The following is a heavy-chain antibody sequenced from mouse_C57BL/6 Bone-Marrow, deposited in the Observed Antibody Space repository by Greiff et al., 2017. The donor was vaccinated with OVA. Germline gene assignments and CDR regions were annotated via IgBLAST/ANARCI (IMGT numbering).Heavy chain of an antibody. J-gene: IGHJ4*01. D-gene: IGHD2-4*01. V-gene: IGHV5-12*01. CDR2: ISNGGGST. CDR1: GFTFSDYY. CDR3: ARRNYDYGDYDAMDY. Sequence: EVQLVESGAGLVQPGGSLKLSCAASGFTFSDYYMYWVRQTPEQRLEWVAYISNGGGSTYYPDNVKGRFTISRDNAKNTPYMQMSRLKSEDTAKYYCARRNYDYGDYDAMDYWGQGTTVTVSS.